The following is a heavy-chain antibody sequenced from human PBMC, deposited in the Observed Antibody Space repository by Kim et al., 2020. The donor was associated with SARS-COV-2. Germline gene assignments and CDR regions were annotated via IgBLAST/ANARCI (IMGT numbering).Heavy chain of an antibody. Sequence: SREFQGRVTITKDTSAGTAYMELSSLRSEDTAVYYCARDREFYYYYGMDVWGQGTTVTVSS. V-gene: IGHV1-3*01. CDR3: ARDREFYYYYGMDV. J-gene: IGHJ6*02.